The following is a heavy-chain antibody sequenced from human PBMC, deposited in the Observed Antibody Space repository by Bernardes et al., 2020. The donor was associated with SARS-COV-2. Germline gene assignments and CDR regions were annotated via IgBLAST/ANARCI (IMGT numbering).Heavy chain of an antibody. D-gene: IGHD3-16*02. CDR3: ARNSYDYVWGSYRYNWDYFDY. J-gene: IGHJ4*02. CDR1: GFTFNTYW. Sequence: GGSLRLSCVVSGFTFNTYWMSWVRQAPGKGLEWVANLKEDGSEKYYVDSVKGRFTISRDNAKNSLYLQMNSLRAEDTAVYYCARNSYDYVWGSYRYNWDYFDYWGQGTLVTVSS. V-gene: IGHV3-7*04. CDR2: LKEDGSEK.